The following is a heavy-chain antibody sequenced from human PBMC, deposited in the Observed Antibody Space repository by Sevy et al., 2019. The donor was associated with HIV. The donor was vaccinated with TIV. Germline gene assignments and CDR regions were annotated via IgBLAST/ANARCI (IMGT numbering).Heavy chain of an antibody. CDR2: ISGYNGYT. V-gene: IGHV1-18*01. J-gene: IGHJ5*02. Sequence: ASVKVSCKASGYSFTNYGIGWVRQAPGRGLEWMGWISGYNGYTNYAQNLKGRVTMTTDTSTSTAYMELRSLRSDDTAIYYCAKEGKNIRSWFDPWGQGTLVTVSS. CDR3: AKEGKNIRSWFDP. CDR1: GYSFTNYG. D-gene: IGHD3-3*02.